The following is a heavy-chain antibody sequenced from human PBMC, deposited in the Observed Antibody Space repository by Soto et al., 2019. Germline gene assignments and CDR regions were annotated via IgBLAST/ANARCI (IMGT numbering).Heavy chain of an antibody. Sequence: GATLMNHPQSLRQACSFSWFSLTTKGMGRGRVSQSPEKTLEWLALIFWDDDKRYSPSLRSRLTIAKDTYKNQVVLTLTNVEPVDTATYYCARILTATSGHFDFWGQGALGTVSS. V-gene: IGHV2-5*02. J-gene: IGHJ4*02. CDR3: ARILTATSGHFDF. CDR1: WFSLTTKGMG. D-gene: IGHD1-26*01. CDR2: IFWDDDK.